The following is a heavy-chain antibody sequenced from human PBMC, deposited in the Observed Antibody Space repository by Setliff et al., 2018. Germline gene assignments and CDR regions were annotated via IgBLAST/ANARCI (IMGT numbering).Heavy chain of an antibody. CDR1: GGSISSGSYY. D-gene: IGHD4-4*01. Sequence: PSETLSLTCTVSGGSISSGSYYWTWIRQHPGKGLEWIGYIYYIGSIYYNPSLKSRVTISVDTSQNQFSLRLSSVTAADTAVYYCARGTTNLNYYYYMDVWGKGTTVTVSS. V-gene: IGHV4-31*03. J-gene: IGHJ6*03. CDR2: IYYIGSI. CDR3: ARGTTNLNYYYYMDV.